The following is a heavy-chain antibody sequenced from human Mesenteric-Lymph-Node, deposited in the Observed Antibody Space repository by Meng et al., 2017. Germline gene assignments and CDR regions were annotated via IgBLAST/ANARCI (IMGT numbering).Heavy chain of an antibody. CDR3: STYTYGGN. V-gene: IGHV3-21*01. J-gene: IGHJ4*02. CDR1: GFAFSDYT. CDR2: ISSSSSYI. Sequence: GESLKISCAVSGFAFSDYTMNWVRQAPGKGLEWVSSISSSSSYIYYADSVKDRFTISRDNAKNSLYLQMNSLRAEDTGVYYCSTYTYGGNWGQGTLVTVSS. D-gene: IGHD3-16*01.